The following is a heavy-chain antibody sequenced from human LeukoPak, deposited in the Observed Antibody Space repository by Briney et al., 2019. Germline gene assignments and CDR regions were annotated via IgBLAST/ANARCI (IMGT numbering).Heavy chain of an antibody. Sequence: GSLRLSCAASGFTFSSYSMNWVRQAPGKGLGWVSSISSSSSYIYYADSVKGRLTISRDNAKNSLYLQMNSLRAEDTAVYYCARDGDVDTAMVNPPFDYWGQGTLVTVSS. V-gene: IGHV3-21*01. CDR2: ISSSSSYI. CDR3: ARDGDVDTAMVNPPFDY. J-gene: IGHJ4*02. D-gene: IGHD5-18*01. CDR1: GFTFSSYS.